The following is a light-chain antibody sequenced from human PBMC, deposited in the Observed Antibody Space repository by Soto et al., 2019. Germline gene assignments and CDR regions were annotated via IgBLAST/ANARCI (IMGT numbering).Light chain of an antibody. CDR3: QQYNNWPYT. Sequence: EIVMTQSPATLSVSPGERATLSCRASQSVRSNLAWHQQKPGQAPRLLIYGASTRATGIPARFGGSGSGTEFTLTISSLQSEDFAVYYCQQYNNWPYTFGQGTKVDIK. V-gene: IGKV3-15*01. J-gene: IGKJ2*01. CDR1: QSVRSN. CDR2: GAS.